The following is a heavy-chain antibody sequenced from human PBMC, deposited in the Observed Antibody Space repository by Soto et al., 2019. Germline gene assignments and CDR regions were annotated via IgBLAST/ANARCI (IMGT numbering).Heavy chain of an antibody. CDR3: ASAGGYYCRDAEDFDI. CDR1: GFTFSSYG. D-gene: IGHD3-3*01. V-gene: IGHV3-33*01. CDR2: IWYDGSNK. J-gene: IGHJ3*02. Sequence: QVQLVESGGGVVQPGRSLRLSCAASGFTFSSYGMHWVRQAPGKGLEWVAGIWYDGSNKYYAESVKGLFTISRDNSKNTLSTKMNNLISEEMDAYYWASAGGYYCRDAEDFDIWGQGTMVTVSS.